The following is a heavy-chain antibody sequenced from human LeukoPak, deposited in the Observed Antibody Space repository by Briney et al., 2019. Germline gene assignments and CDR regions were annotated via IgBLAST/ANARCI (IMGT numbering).Heavy chain of an antibody. D-gene: IGHD5-18*01. CDR1: GYTFTSYD. Sequence: GASVKVSCKASGYTFTSYDINWVRQATGQGLEWMGWMNPNSGNTGYAQKFQGRVTITRNTSISTAYRELSSLRSEDTAVYYCARGLTLRGYSYGSPDYWGQGTLVTVSS. V-gene: IGHV1-8*03. CDR3: ARGLTLRGYSYGSPDY. J-gene: IGHJ4*02. CDR2: MNPNSGNT.